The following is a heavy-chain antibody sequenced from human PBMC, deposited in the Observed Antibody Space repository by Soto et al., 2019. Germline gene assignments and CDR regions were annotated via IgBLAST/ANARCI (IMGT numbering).Heavy chain of an antibody. CDR1: GDSVSNLYYF. Sequence: SETLSLTCSVSGDSVSNLYYFWAWIRQPPGQALEYIGYIYKSATTYYNPSFESRVAISVDTSKSQFSLNVTSVTAADTAVYFCARGRYCLTGRCFPNWFDSWGQGALVTVSS. CDR3: ARGRYCLTGRCFPNWFDS. D-gene: IGHD7-27*01. J-gene: IGHJ5*01. V-gene: IGHV4-30-4*01. CDR2: IYKSATT.